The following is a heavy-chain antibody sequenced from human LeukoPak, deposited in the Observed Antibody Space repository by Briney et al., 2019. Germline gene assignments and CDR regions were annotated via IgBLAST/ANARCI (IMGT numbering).Heavy chain of an antibody. CDR2: IIPIFGTA. CDR1: GGTFSSYA. D-gene: IGHD6-13*01. J-gene: IGHJ5*02. Sequence: GASVKVSCKASGGTFSSYAISWVRQAPGQGLEWMGGIIPIFGTANYAQKFQGRVTITADKSTSTAYMELSSLRSEDTAVFYCARGGQLGFWFDPWGQGTLVTVSS. CDR3: ARGGQLGFWFDP. V-gene: IGHV1-69*06.